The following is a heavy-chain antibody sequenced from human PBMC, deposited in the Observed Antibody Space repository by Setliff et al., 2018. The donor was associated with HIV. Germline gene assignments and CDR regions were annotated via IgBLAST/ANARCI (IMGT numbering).Heavy chain of an antibody. CDR2: LHSLGSSRVSDTP. CDR3: ARGLSSQTYWGTRPLGLDY. J-gene: IGHJ4*01. Sequence: PSETLSLTCSVSSGSMTGHYWTWVRQPPGKGLEWIGYLHSLGSSRVSDTPNYSPSLKSQITISLVTSKVQFSLTMTSVPAADTAVYYCARGLSSQTYWGTRPLGLDYWGQGSLVTVSS. D-gene: IGHD2-2*01. CDR1: SGSMTGHY. V-gene: IGHV4-4*08.